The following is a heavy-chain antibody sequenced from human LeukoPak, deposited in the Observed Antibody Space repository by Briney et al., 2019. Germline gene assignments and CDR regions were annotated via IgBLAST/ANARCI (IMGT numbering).Heavy chain of an antibody. J-gene: IGHJ3*02. Sequence: SVKVSCKASGGNFSSYVINWVRQAPGQGLEWMGGFIPMFHTANYPQKFQGRVTVTTDESTSTAYMEVSSLRSDDTAIYYCATERTSNAWYWPDGFDIWGQGTMVTVSS. CDR3: ATERTSNAWYWPDGFDI. CDR1: GGNFSSYV. CDR2: FIPMFHTA. V-gene: IGHV1-69*05. D-gene: IGHD2-8*02.